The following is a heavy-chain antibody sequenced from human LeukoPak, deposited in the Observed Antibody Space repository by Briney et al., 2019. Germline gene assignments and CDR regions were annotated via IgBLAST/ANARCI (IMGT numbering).Heavy chain of an antibody. J-gene: IGHJ4*02. CDR2: FSGSGGNT. D-gene: IGHD3-22*01. CDR1: GFTFSSYA. CDR3: ASEDSSGYSTLGY. V-gene: IGHV3-23*01. Sequence: GGSLGLSCAASGFTFSSYAMSWVRQAPGKGLEWVSTFSGSGGNTYYADSVKGRFTISRDNSKNTLYLQMNSLRAEDTAVYYCASEDSSGYSTLGYWGQGTLVTVSS.